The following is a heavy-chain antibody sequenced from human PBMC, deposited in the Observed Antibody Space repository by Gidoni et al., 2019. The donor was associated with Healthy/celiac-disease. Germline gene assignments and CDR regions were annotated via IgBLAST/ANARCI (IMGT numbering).Heavy chain of an antibody. CDR2: IYYSGST. D-gene: IGHD3-10*01. CDR3: ARECITMVRGVIINWFDP. Sequence: QVQLQESGPGLVKPSQTLSLTCTVSGGSISSGGYYWSWIRQHPGKGLEWIGYIYYSGSTYYNPSLKSRVTISVDTSKNQFSLKLSSVTAADTAVYYCARECITMVRGVIINWFDPWGQGTLVTVSS. CDR1: GGSISSGGYY. J-gene: IGHJ5*02. V-gene: IGHV4-31*03.